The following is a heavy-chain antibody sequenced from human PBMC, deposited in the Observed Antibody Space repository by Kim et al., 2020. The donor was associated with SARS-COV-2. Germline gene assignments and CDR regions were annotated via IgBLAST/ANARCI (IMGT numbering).Heavy chain of an antibody. V-gene: IGHV3-74*01. Sequence: GSLRLSCAASGFAFSSSWMHWVRQAPGKGPVWVSRMNSDGTTINYADSVKGRFTISRDNAKNTLYLQMHSLRAEDTAVYYCATAGNYRFDSWGQGTLVTVSS. CDR3: ATAGNYRFDS. D-gene: IGHD1-7*01. J-gene: IGHJ5*01. CDR2: MNSDGTTI. CDR1: GFAFSSSW.